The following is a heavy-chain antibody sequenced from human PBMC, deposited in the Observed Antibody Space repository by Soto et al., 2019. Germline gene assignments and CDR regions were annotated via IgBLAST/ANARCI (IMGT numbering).Heavy chain of an antibody. V-gene: IGHV4-39*01. J-gene: IGHJ4*02. Sequence: QLQLQESGPGLVKPSETLSLTCTVSGGSISSSSYYWGWIRQPPGKGLEWIGSIYYSGSTYYNPSLKSRVTISVDTSKNQFSLKLSSVTAADTAVYYCARHESGYYDSSGYYPLGYWGQGTLVTVSS. CDR2: IYYSGST. D-gene: IGHD3-22*01. CDR3: ARHESGYYDSSGYYPLGY. CDR1: GGSISSSSYY.